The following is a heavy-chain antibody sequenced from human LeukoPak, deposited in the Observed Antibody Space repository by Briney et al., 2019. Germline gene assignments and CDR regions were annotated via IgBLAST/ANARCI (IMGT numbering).Heavy chain of an antibody. Sequence: MTSETLSLTCTVSGGSISSSSYYWGWIRQPPGKGLEWIGSIYSSGSTYYNPSLKSRVTISVDTSKNQFSLKLSSVTAADTAVYYCVSGGRYSSSWTGYWGQGTLVTVSS. D-gene: IGHD6-13*01. V-gene: IGHV4-39*01. J-gene: IGHJ4*02. CDR2: IYSSGST. CDR3: VSGGRYSSSWTGY. CDR1: GGSISSSSYY.